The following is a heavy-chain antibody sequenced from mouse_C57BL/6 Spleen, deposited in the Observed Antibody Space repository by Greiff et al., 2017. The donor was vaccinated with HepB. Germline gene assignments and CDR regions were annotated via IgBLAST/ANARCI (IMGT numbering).Heavy chain of an antibody. D-gene: IGHD2-3*01. CDR3: ARDYDGYYLYYFDY. V-gene: IGHV5-17*01. CDR1: GFTFSDYG. Sequence: EVKVVESGGGLVKPGGSLKLSCAASGFTFSDYGMHWVRRAPEKGLEWVAYISSGSSTIYYADTVKGRFTISRDNAKNTLFLQMTSLRSEDTAMYYCARDYDGYYLYYFDYWGQGTTLTVSS. CDR2: ISSGSSTI. J-gene: IGHJ2*01.